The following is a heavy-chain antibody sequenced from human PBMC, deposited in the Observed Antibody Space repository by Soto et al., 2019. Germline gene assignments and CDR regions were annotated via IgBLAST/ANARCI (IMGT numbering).Heavy chain of an antibody. CDR2: IYYMGNT. J-gene: IGHJ5*01. V-gene: IGHV4-31*03. CDR3: ARGETDYWFDS. CDR1: GGLISSGGYY. D-gene: IGHD3-10*01. Sequence: QVQLQESGPGLLKPSETLSLTCTVSGGLISSGGYYWSWIRQHPGKGLEWIGSIYYMGNTYYNPSLNSRGTISVDTSKNQFSLKLNSVTAADTAVYYCARGETDYWFDSWGQGTLVTVSS.